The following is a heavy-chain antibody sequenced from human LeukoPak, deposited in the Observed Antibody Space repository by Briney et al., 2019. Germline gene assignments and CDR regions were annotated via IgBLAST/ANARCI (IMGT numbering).Heavy chain of an antibody. CDR2: IYPGDSDT. J-gene: IGHJ4*02. D-gene: IGHD4-17*01. CDR3: SGHLEGYGDYAYFHS. CDR1: GYSFTSYW. Sequence: GESLKISCKGSGYSFTSYWIGWVRQMPGKGLEWMGIIYPGDSDTRYSPSFQGQVTISADKSISTAYLQWSSLKASDTAMCYCSGHLEGYGDYAYFHSWGQGPRVTFSS. V-gene: IGHV5-51*01.